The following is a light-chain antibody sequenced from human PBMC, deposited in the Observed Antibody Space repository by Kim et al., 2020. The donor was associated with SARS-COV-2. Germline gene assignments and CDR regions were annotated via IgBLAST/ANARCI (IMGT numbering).Light chain of an antibody. CDR1: QSVSSN. CDR2: AAS. V-gene: IGKV3-15*01. J-gene: IGKJ2*01. CDR3: EQYYMSPAYT. Sequence: EIVMTQSPAILSVSLGERATVSCRASQSVSSNLAWYQQTPGQAPRLLIYAASTRASGVPARFSGSGSGTEFTLTISSLQSEDFATYYSEQYYMSPAYTFGRGTKLEI.